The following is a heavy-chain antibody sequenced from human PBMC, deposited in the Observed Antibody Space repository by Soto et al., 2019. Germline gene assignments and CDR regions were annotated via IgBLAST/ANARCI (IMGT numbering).Heavy chain of an antibody. CDR3: ARVLTPYYYGSGSGSPYYYYYGMDV. CDR2: ISYDGSNK. J-gene: IGHJ6*02. CDR1: GFTFSSYA. V-gene: IGHV3-30-3*01. Sequence: GSVTLSCAASGFTFSSYAMHWVRHAPGKGLEWVAVISYDGSNKYYADSVTCRFTISRDNSKNTLYLQMNSLRAEDTAVYYCARVLTPYYYGSGSGSPYYYYYGMDVWGQGTTVTVSS. D-gene: IGHD3-10*01.